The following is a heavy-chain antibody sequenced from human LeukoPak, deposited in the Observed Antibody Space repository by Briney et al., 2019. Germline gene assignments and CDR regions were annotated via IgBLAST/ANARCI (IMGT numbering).Heavy chain of an antibody. Sequence: PGGSLRLSRAASGFTFNTFWMTWLRQAPGKGPEWVANIKHDGSETDYLDSVKGRFTISRDNAKNSLYLQMNNLRAEDTAVYYCARIGRDYGDYFDYWGQGTLVTVSS. CDR2: IKHDGSET. CDR1: GFTFNTFW. CDR3: ARIGRDYGDYFDY. V-gene: IGHV3-7*03. J-gene: IGHJ4*02. D-gene: IGHD4-17*01.